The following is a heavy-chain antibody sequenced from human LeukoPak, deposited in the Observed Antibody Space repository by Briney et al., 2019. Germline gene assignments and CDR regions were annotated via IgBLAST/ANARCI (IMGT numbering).Heavy chain of an antibody. CDR2: IYYSGST. V-gene: IGHV4-39*07. J-gene: IGHJ2*01. D-gene: IGHD6-13*01. CDR1: GGSISSSSYY. Sequence: PSETLSLTCTVSGGSISSSSYYWGWIRQPPGKGLEWIGSIYYSGSTYYNPSLKSRVTISVDTSKNQFSLKLSSVTAADTAVYYCARDTGYSSSWDAWYFDLWGRGTLVTVSS. CDR3: ARDTGYSSSWDAWYFDL.